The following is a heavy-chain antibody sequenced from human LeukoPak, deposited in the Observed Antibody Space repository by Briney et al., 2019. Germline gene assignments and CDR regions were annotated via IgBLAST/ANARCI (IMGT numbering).Heavy chain of an antibody. CDR1: GGSISSGGYY. D-gene: IGHD3-22*01. V-gene: IGHV4-31*03. CDR2: IYYSGST. J-gene: IGHJ4*02. Sequence: SETLSLTCTVSGGSISSGGYYWSWIRQHPGKGLEWIGYIYYSGSTYYNPSHKSRVTISVDTSKNQFSLKLSSVTAADTAVYYCARGRNYYDSSGYYPRVFDYWGQGTLVTVSS. CDR3: ARGRNYYDSSGYYPRVFDY.